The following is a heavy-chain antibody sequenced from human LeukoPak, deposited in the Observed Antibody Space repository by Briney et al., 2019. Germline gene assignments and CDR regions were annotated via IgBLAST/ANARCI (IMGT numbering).Heavy chain of an antibody. CDR2: IDPSDSYT. V-gene: IGHV5-10-1*01. CDR3: ARKYSGSYLSYYYGMDV. J-gene: IGHJ6*02. D-gene: IGHD1-26*01. Sequence: GESLKISCKGSGYSFTSYWISWVRQMPGKGLEWMGRIDPSDSYTNYNPSLKSRVTISVDTSKNQFSLKLSSVTAADTAVYYCARKYSGSYLSYYYGMDVWGQGTTVTVSS. CDR1: GYSFTSYW.